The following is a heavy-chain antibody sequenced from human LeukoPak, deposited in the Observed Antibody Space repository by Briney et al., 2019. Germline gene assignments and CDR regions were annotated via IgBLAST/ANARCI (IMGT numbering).Heavy chain of an antibody. CDR3: ARDGNLVRLGTDY. V-gene: IGHV1-46*01. Sequence: ASVKFSCKASGYTFTSYYVHWVRQAPGQGLEWMGIISPTGGSTIYAQKFQGRVTMTRDTSTSTVYMELSSLRSEDTAVYYCARDGNLVRLGTDYRGQGTLVTVSS. CDR1: GYTFTSYY. D-gene: IGHD7-27*01. J-gene: IGHJ4*02. CDR2: ISPTGGST.